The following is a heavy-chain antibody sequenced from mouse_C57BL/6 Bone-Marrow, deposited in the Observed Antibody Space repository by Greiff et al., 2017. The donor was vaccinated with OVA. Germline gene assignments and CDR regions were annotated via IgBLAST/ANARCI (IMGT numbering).Heavy chain of an antibody. CDR3: ARSTLGGYFDY. V-gene: IGHV7-3*01. CDR2: IRNKANGYTT. CDR1: GFTFTDYY. J-gene: IGHJ2*01. Sequence: EVNLVESGGGLVQPGGSLSLSCAASGFTFTDYYMSWVRQPPGKALEWLGFIRNKANGYTTEYSASVKGRFTISRDNSQSILYLQMNALRAEDSATYYCARSTLGGYFDYWGQGTTLTVSS.